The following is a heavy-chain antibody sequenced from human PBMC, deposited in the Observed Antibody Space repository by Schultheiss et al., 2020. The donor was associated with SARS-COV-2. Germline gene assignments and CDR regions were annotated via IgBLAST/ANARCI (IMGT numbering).Heavy chain of an antibody. CDR3: ARDSYGGKGDVDY. Sequence: GGSLRLSCAASGFTFSNYWMHWVRQAPGKGLVLVSRINSDGSSPSYADSVKGRFTISRDNAKNTLYLQMNSLRGEDTAVYYCARDSYGGKGDVDYWGQGTLVTVSS. CDR2: INSDGSSP. J-gene: IGHJ4*02. D-gene: IGHD4-23*01. V-gene: IGHV3-74*01. CDR1: GFTFSNYW.